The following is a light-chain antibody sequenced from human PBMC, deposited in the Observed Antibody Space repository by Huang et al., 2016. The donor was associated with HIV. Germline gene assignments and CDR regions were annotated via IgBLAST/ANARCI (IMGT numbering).Light chain of an antibody. CDR2: DTS. J-gene: IGKJ4*01. Sequence: EVVLTQSPSILSLSLGGTGTISCKASQSVGSYVAWYQQRPGQSPRLLLYDTSNRAACIPSRFSGSGSGTDFTLTISGLESEDLGVFYCQQRSTWPLTFGGGTKLA. CDR1: QSVGSY. CDR3: QQRSTWPLT. V-gene: IGKV3-11*01.